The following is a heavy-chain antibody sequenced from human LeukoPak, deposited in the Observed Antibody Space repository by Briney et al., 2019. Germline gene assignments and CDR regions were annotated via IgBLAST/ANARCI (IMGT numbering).Heavy chain of an antibody. V-gene: IGHV4-4*07. J-gene: IGHJ2*01. CDR2: IYTSGST. CDR3: ARQYIDILTGYHRGELYWYFDL. CDR1: GGSISSYY. D-gene: IGHD3-9*01. Sequence: PSETLSLTCTVSGGSISSYYWSWIRQPAGKGLEWIGRIYTSGSTNYNPSLKSRVTMSVDTSKNQFSLKLNSVTAADTAVYYCARQYIDILTGYHRGELYWYFDLWGRGTLVTVSS.